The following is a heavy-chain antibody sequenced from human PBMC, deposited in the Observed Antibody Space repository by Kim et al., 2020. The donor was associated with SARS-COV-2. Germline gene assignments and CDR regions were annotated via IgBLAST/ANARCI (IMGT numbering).Heavy chain of an antibody. Sequence: GGSLRLSCAASGFTFSSYWMHWVRQAPGKGLVWVSRINSDGSSTSYADSVKGRFTISRDNAKNTLYLQMNSLRAEDTAVYYCARDMGVAWGLAVAGTNEYFQHWGQGTLVTVSS. V-gene: IGHV3-74*01. J-gene: IGHJ1*01. CDR2: INSDGSST. CDR1: GFTFSSYW. CDR3: ARDMGVAWGLAVAGTNEYFQH. D-gene: IGHD6-19*01.